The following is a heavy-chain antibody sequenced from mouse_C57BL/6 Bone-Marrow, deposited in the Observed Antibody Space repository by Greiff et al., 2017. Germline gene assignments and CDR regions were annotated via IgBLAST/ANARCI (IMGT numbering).Heavy chain of an antibody. CDR3: ARPYYSNYWYFDV. J-gene: IGHJ1*03. CDR2: IYPGSGST. D-gene: IGHD2-5*01. CDR1: GYTFTSYW. Sequence: QVQLQQPGAELVKPGASVKMSCKASGYTFTSYWITWVKQRPGHGLEWIGEIYPGSGSTNYNEKFKCKATLTVDTSSSTAYMQLSSLTSEDSAVYYCARPYYSNYWYFDVWGTGTTVTVSS. V-gene: IGHV1-55*01.